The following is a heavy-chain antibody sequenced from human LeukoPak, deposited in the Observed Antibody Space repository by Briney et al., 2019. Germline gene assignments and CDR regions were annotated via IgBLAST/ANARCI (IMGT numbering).Heavy chain of an antibody. V-gene: IGHV4-59*01. D-gene: IGHD3-3*01. J-gene: IGHJ6*03. CDR3: ARDDRPYYDFRSGYSGDYYMDV. CDR2: IYYSGST. Sequence: SETLSLTCTVSGGSISSYYWSWIRQPPGKGLEWIGYIYYSGSTNYNPSLKSRVTISVDTSKNQFSLKLSSVTAADTAVYYCARDDRPYYDFRSGYSGDYYMDVWGKGTTVTVSS. CDR1: GGSISSYY.